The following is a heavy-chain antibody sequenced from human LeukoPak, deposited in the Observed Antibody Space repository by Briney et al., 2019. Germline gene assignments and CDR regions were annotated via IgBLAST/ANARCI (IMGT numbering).Heavy chain of an antibody. CDR3: ARPAGAARLAPFDY. V-gene: IGHV4-59*08. J-gene: IGHJ4*02. CDR2: IYYSGST. Sequence: SETLSLTRTVSGGSISSYYWSWIRQPPGKGLEWIGYIYYSGSTNYNPSLKSRVTISVDTSKNQFSLKLSSVTAADTAVYYCARPAGAARLAPFDYWGQGTLVTVSS. D-gene: IGHD6-6*01. CDR1: GGSISSYY.